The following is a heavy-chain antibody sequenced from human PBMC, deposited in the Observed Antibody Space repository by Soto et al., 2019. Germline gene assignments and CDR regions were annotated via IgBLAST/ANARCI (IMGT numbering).Heavy chain of an antibody. CDR1: GGSISSYY. CDR2: IYTSGST. CDR3: ARVLTFGSGSYYAE. J-gene: IGHJ4*02. V-gene: IGHV4-4*07. Sequence: QVQLQESGPGLVKPSETLSLTCTVSGGSISSYYWNWIRQPAGKGLEWIGRIYTSGSTNYNPSLKSRVTMSVDTSKNQFSLKLSSVTAADTDVYYCARVLTFGSGSYYAEWGQGTLVTVSS. D-gene: IGHD3-10*01.